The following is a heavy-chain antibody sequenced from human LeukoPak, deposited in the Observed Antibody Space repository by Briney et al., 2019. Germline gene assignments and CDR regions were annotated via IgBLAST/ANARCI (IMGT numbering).Heavy chain of an antibody. D-gene: IGHD6-19*01. CDR3: ASSRVRFFDRIAVAVGFDY. V-gene: IGHV1-69*06. CDR1: GGTFSSYA. J-gene: IGHJ4*02. CDR2: IISIFGTA. Sequence: SVKVSCKASGGTFSSYAISWVRQAPGQGLEWMGGIISIFGTANYAQRFQGRVTITADKSTSTAYMELSSLRSEDTAVYYCASSRVRFFDRIAVAVGFDYWGRGTLATVSS.